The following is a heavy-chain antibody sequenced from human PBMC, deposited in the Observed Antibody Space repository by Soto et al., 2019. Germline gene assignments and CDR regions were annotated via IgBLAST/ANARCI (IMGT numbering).Heavy chain of an antibody. CDR1: GFTFSNYW. Sequence: EVQLVESGGGLVQPGGSLRLSCAASGFTFSNYWMSWVRQAPGKGLEWVANIKQDGSEKYYVDSVKGRFTISRDNAQKSLYLLMISLRAEDTAVDYCARDDPRMNYDFWSGHYTPDAFDIWGQGRMVTVSS. J-gene: IGHJ3*02. CDR3: ARDDPRMNYDFWSGHYTPDAFDI. CDR2: IKQDGSEK. V-gene: IGHV3-7*01. D-gene: IGHD3-3*01.